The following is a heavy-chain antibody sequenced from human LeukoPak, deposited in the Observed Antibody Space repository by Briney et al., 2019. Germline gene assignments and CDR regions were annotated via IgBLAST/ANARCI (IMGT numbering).Heavy chain of an antibody. CDR2: IGSAGDI. Sequence: PGGSLRLSCAASGFTFSSYWMHWVRQATGKGLELVSAIGSAGDIYYLGSVKGRFTISRENAKNSLYLQMNSLRPGDTALYYCAVVTSSSISWGQGTQVTVSS. J-gene: IGHJ5*02. D-gene: IGHD2-21*02. CDR1: GFTFSSYW. V-gene: IGHV3-13*01. CDR3: AVVTSSSIS.